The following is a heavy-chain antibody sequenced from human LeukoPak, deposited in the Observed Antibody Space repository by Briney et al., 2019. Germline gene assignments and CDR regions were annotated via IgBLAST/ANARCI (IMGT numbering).Heavy chain of an antibody. CDR3: ARHKGGRYSGSYLDY. V-gene: IGHV4-4*09. CDR2: IYSSGST. Sequence: SETLSLTCTVSGGSISNYYWSWIRQPPGKGLEWIGYIYSSGSTNYNPSLKSRVTISVDTSKNQFSLKLSFVTAADTAVYYCARHKGGRYSGSYLDYWGQATLVTVSS. J-gene: IGHJ4*02. CDR1: GGSISNYY. D-gene: IGHD1-26*01.